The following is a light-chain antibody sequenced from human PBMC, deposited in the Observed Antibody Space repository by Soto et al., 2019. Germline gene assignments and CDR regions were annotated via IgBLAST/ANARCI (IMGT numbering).Light chain of an antibody. CDR2: AAS. CDR1: QSVNTY. CDR3: QQSYSTPRN. V-gene: IGKV1-39*01. Sequence: DIQMTQSPSSLSASVGDRVTITFLASQSVNTYLHWYQQKAGQAPKLLIYAASNLQSGVPSRFSGRGSGTDFTLTISSLQPEDFATYYCQQSYSTPRNFGPGTKVDI. J-gene: IGKJ3*01.